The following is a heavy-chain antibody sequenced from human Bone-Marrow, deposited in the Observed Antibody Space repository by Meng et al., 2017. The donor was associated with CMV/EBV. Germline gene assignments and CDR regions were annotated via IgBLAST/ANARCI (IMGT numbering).Heavy chain of an antibody. Sequence: CTPFSRSSMLYALHWLRQAPEQVLELVGGVIHIFGTAYYAQQFTSRITISTDESTRTAYMEMSSLRSEDKGVYSCARGQLELASPFDYWGQGTLVTVSS. CDR1: SRSSMLYA. CDR2: VIHIFGTA. V-gene: IGHV1-69*05. CDR3: ARGQLELASPFDY. D-gene: IGHD1-1*01. J-gene: IGHJ4*02.